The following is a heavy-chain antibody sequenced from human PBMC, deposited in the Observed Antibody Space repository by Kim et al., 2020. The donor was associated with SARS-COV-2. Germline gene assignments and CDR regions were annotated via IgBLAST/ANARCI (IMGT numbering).Heavy chain of an antibody. D-gene: IGHD3-22*01. CDR1: GGSISSYY. CDR2: IYYSGRT. CDR3: ARDRLYDSSGYYWDAFDI. J-gene: IGHJ3*02. V-gene: IGHV4-59*01. Sequence: SETLSLTCTVSGGSISSYYWSWIRQPPGKGLEWIGYIYYSGRTNYNPSLKSRVTISVDTSKNQFSLKLSSVTAADTAVYYCARDRLYDSSGYYWDAFDIWGQGTMVTVSS.